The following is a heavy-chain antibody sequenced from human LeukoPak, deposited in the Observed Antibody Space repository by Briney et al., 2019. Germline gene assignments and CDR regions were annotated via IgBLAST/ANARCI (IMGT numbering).Heavy chain of an antibody. D-gene: IGHD5-12*01. J-gene: IGHJ6*03. V-gene: IGHV4-34*01. Sequence: PSETLSLTCAVYGGSFSPYYWSWIRQSPDKGLEWIGEINHSRSTNYNPSLKSRVTISVDKSKNQFSLKLSSVTAADTAVYYCARDTMGSDYDWGYYYMDVWGKGTMVTVSS. CDR2: INHSRST. CDR3: ARDTMGSDYDWGYYYMDV. CDR1: GGSFSPYY.